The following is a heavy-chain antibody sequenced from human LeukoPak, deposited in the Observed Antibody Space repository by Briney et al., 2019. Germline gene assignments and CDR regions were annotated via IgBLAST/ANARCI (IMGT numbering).Heavy chain of an antibody. V-gene: IGHV3-21*01. CDR2: ISSSSSYI. CDR1: GFTFSSYS. Sequence: GGSLRLSYAASGFTFSSYSMNWVRQAPGKGLEWVSSISSSSSYIYYADSVKGRFTISRDNAKNSLYLQMNSLRAEDTAVYYCVRDVWVYYFDYWGQGALVTVSS. J-gene: IGHJ4*02. CDR3: VRDVWVYYFDY. D-gene: IGHD1-26*01.